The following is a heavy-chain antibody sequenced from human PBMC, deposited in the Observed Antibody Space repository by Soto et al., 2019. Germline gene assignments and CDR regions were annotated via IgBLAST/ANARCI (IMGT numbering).Heavy chain of an antibody. J-gene: IGHJ4*02. CDR2: IHLRSGST. CDR1: GGSISSSSFY. V-gene: IGHV4-39*07. Sequence: SETLSLTCTVSGGSISSSSFYWGWVRQTPGKGLEWITSIHLRSGSTNCNPSLKSRVTISVDKSKNQFSLKLSSVTAADTAVYYCARNMYYDFWSGYYYFDYWGQGTLVTVSS. D-gene: IGHD3-3*01. CDR3: ARNMYYDFWSGYYYFDY.